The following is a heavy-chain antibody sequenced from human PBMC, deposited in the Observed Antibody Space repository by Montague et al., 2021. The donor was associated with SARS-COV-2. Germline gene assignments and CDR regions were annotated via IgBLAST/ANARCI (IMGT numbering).Heavy chain of an antibody. CDR2: VYASGNT. J-gene: IGHJ5*01. V-gene: IGHV4-61*09. Sequence: TLSLTCTVSGGSISGGSYYWSWLREAAGKGLEWIGHVYASGNTNHNPSLKSRVTISLDTSKNQFSMRMSSVTAADTDHYYCIRGLASVDSWGQGTLVTVSS. CDR3: IRGLASVDS. CDR1: GGSISGGSYY.